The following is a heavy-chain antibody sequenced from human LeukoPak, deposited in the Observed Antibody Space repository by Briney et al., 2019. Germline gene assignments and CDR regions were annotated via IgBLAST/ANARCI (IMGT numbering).Heavy chain of an antibody. CDR1: GFIFSSYG. D-gene: IGHD1-26*01. V-gene: IGHV3-33*01. J-gene: IGHJ5*02. CDR3: TSGGHYFDP. CDR2: IWYDGSNK. Sequence: PGGSLRLSCAASGFIFSSYGMHWVRQAPGKGLEWVAVIWYDGSNKYYADSVKGRFTISRDNSKNTLYLQMNSLKTEDSAVYYCTSGGHYFDPWGQGILVTVSS.